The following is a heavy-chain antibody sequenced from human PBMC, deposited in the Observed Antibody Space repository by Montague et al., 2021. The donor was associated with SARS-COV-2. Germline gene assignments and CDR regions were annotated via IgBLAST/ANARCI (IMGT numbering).Heavy chain of an antibody. J-gene: IGHJ4*02. D-gene: IGHD3-9*01. CDR2: IDWDDDK. V-gene: IGHV2-70*01. Sequence: PALVKPTQTLTLTCTFSGFSLSTSGMCVSWIRQPPGKALEWPALIDWDDDKYYSTSLKTRLTISKDTSKNQVVLTMTNMDPVGTATYYCARTYYDILTGYYTYDYWGQGTLVTVSS. CDR3: ARTYYDILTGYYTYDY. CDR1: GFSLSTSGMC.